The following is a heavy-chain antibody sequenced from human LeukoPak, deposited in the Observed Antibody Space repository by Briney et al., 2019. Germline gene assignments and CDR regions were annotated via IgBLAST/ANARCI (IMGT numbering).Heavy chain of an antibody. Sequence: GRSLRLSCAASGFTFSSYAMHWVRQAPGKGLEWVAVISYDGSNKYYADSVKGRFTISRDNSKNTLYLQMNSLRAEDTAVHYCARGIGYSYGLDYWGQGTLVTVSS. J-gene: IGHJ4*02. D-gene: IGHD5-18*01. V-gene: IGHV3-30*01. CDR2: ISYDGSNK. CDR1: GFTFSSYA. CDR3: ARGIGYSYGLDY.